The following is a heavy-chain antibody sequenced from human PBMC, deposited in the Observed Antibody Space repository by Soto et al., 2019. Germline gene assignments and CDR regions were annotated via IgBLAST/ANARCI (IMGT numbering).Heavy chain of an antibody. CDR3: VRALTPTDY. D-gene: IGHD3-9*01. J-gene: IGHJ4*02. Sequence: HVQLVQSGAEVKKPCASVKVSCRAAGYTFTSCGISWVRHRPGQGLEWLCLISAYNGNRNYAQRLQGGDTMTTDTSTSTDYMEMRSLRADDTAVYYCVRALTPTDYWGQGTPVTVSS. V-gene: IGHV1-18*01. CDR1: GYTFTSCG. CDR2: ISAYNGNR.